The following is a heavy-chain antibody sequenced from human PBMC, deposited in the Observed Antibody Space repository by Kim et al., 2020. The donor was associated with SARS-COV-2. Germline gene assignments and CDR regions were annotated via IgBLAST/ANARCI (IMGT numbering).Heavy chain of an antibody. D-gene: IGHD6-13*01. J-gene: IGHJ4*02. CDR3: ASSIAAAGKDY. Sequence: TNYSPSFQGHVTISADKSISTAYLQWSSLKASDTAMYYCASSIAAAGKDYWGQGTLVTVSS. CDR2: T. V-gene: IGHV5-10-1*01.